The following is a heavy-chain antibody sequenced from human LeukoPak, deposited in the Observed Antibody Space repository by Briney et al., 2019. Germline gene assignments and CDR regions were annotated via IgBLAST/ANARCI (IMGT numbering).Heavy chain of an antibody. CDR3: ARDSGYSGSSDY. D-gene: IGHD3-10*01. Sequence: GGSLRLSCAASGFMFNNEWMDWVRQAPGKGLEWVAVISYDGSNKYYADSVKGRFTISRDNSKNTLYLQMNSLRAEDTAVYYCARDSGYSGSSDYWGQGTLVTVSS. J-gene: IGHJ4*02. CDR1: GFMFNNEW. V-gene: IGHV3-30-3*01. CDR2: ISYDGSNK.